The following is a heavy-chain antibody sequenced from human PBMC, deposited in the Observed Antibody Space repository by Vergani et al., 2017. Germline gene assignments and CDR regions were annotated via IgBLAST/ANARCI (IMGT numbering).Heavy chain of an antibody. V-gene: IGHV1-46*01. D-gene: IGHD3-16*01. CDR2: INPSGGST. CDR1: GYTFTSYY. J-gene: IGHJ5*02. Sequence: QVQLVQSGAEVKKPGASVKVSCKASGYTFTSYYMHWVRQAPGQGLEWMGIINPSGGSTSYAQKFQGRVTMTRDTSTSTVYMALSSLRSEDTAVYYCARVLGGDWFDPWGQGTLVTVSS. CDR3: ARVLGGDWFDP.